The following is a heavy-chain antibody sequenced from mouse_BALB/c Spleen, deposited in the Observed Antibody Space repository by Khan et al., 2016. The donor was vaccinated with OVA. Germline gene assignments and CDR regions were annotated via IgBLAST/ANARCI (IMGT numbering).Heavy chain of an antibody. D-gene: IGHD2-10*02. CDR2: IDPENGDT. J-gene: IGHJ3*01. CDR3: VRLGYGNYWFAY. CDR1: GFNIKDYY. Sequence: VQLQQSGAELVRPGALVKLSCKASGFNIKDYYMNWVKQRPEQGLEWIGWIDPENGDTIYDPKFQGKASITADTSSNTAYLHLSSLTSEDTAVYYCVRLGYGNYWFAYWCQGTLVTVSA. V-gene: IGHV14-1*02.